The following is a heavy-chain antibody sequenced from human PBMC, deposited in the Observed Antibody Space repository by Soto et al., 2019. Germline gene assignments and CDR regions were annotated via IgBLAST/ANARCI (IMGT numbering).Heavy chain of an antibody. CDR2: TCFTSKWFN. CDR3: ARGQVYYYAMDV. CDR1: GDSVSRKSVA. Sequence: SQTLLTCAISGDSVSRKSVAWNWIRQSPSRGHERLGRTCFTSKWFNDYAISVKTRITINPDTSKNQFYLQLNSVTPDASAVYYCARGQVYYYAMDVWGQGTTVTVSS. J-gene: IGHJ6*02. V-gene: IGHV6-1*01.